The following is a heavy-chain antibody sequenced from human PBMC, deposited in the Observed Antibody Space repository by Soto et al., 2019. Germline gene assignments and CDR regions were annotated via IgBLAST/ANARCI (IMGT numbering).Heavy chain of an antibody. J-gene: IGHJ6*02. V-gene: IGHV3-30*18. CDR1: GFTFSSYG. CDR3: AKDRNVRGVRGGMDV. Sequence: QVPLVESGGGVVQPGRSLRLSCAASGFTFSSYGMHWVRQAPGKGLERVAVISYDGSNKYYADSVKDRFTISRDNSKITLYLHRNKLRAADTSVYYWAKDRNVRGVRGGMDVWGQGTTVTVSS. D-gene: IGHD3-10*02. CDR2: ISYDGSNK.